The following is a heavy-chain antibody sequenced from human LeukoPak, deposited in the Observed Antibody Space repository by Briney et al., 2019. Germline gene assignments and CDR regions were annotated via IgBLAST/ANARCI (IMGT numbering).Heavy chain of an antibody. CDR2: IIPILGIA. V-gene: IGHV1-69*04. CDR1: GGTFSSYA. D-gene: IGHD1-26*01. Sequence: ASVKVSCKASGGTFSSYAISWVRQAPGQGLEWMGRIIPILGIANYAQKFQGRVTITADKSTSTAYMELSSLRSEDTAVYYCARVAIVDAFDIWGQGTMVTVSS. CDR3: ARVAIVDAFDI. J-gene: IGHJ3*02.